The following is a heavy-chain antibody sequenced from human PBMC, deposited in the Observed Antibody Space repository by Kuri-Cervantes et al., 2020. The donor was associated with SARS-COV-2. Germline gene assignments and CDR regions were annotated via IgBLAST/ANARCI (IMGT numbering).Heavy chain of an antibody. CDR3: ARYYDFWSGYPRVDV. V-gene: IGHV4-34*01. D-gene: IGHD3-3*01. J-gene: IGHJ6*02. CDR1: GGSFSGYY. CDR2: INHSGST. Sequence: GSLRLSCAVYGGSFSGYYWSWIRQPPGKGLEWIGEINHSGSTNYNPSLKSRVTISVDTSKNQFSLKLSSVTAADTAVYYCARYYDFWSGYPRVDVWGQGTMVTVSS.